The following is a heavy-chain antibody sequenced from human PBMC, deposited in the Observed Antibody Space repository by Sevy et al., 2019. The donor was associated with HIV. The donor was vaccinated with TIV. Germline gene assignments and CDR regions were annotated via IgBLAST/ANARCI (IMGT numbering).Heavy chain of an antibody. D-gene: IGHD2-2*01. CDR3: ARDRDCSSTSCYDLDYYYYGMDV. V-gene: IGHV3-48*03. J-gene: IGHJ6*02. CDR1: GFTFSSYD. CDR2: ISSSGSSI. Sequence: GGSLRLSCTASGFTFSSYDMNWVRQAPGKGLEWVSKISSSGSSIYYADSVKGRFTISRDNAKNSLNLQMNSLRAEDTAVYYCARDRDCSSTSCYDLDYYYYGMDVWGQGTTVTVSS.